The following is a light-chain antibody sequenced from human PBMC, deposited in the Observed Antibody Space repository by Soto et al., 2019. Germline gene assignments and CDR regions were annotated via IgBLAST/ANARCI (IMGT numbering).Light chain of an antibody. CDR1: QGSHSY. J-gene: IGKJ1*01. V-gene: IGKV1-39*01. Sequence: DVPMTQSPSSLSAPIGDSVPITCRGSQGSHSYLPWYQPKSGKAPRLLSYAASTVQSGVPSRISGRGVGTDCTITISRLQPEDFATYHWQQGYSTPRTFGQGTRVEIK. CDR3: QQGYSTPRT. CDR2: AAS.